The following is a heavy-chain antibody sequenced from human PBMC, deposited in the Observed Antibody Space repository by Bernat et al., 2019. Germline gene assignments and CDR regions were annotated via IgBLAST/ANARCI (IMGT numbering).Heavy chain of an antibody. CDR1: GYTFTTYS. CDR2: INPSGGTT. J-gene: IGHJ4*02. V-gene: IGHV1-46*01. Sequence: QVQLVQSGAEVKKPGASVKVSCKASGYTFTTYSMHWVRQAPGQGLEWMGIINPSGGTTNYAQKCQDRVTMTRDTSTSTVYMELSSLRSEDTAVYYCARGRGTGEFDYWGQGTLVTVSS. D-gene: IGHD3-10*01. CDR3: ARGRGTGEFDY.